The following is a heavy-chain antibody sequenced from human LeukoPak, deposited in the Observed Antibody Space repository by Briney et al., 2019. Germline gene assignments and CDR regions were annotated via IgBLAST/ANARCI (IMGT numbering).Heavy chain of an antibody. V-gene: IGHV4-59*08. CDR3: ARQEDHDYGDYYVDY. D-gene: IGHD4-17*01. CDR1: GGPIGSYY. CDR2: IYYGGST. Sequence: SETLSLTCTVSGGPIGSYYWSWTRQPPGKGLEWIGYIYYGGSTKYNPSLKSRVTISVDTSKNQFSLALSSVTAADTAVSYCARQEDHDYGDYYVDYWGQGTLVTVSS. J-gene: IGHJ4*02.